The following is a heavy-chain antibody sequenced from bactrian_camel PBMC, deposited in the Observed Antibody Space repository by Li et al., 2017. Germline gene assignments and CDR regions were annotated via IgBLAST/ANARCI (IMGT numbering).Heavy chain of an antibody. J-gene: IGHJ4*01. CDR2: IYTAAGNT. D-gene: IGHD3*01. CDR1: EGTRIGYC. V-gene: IGHV3S54*01. Sequence: HVQLVESGGGAVHAGGSLRLPCVLSEGTRIGYCMGWFRQVTGKQREGVAVIYTAAGNTFSADSVKGRFTISQNDAKNTLYLQMNSLKTEDTAMYYCAADPYMTCIPPNVPRFDFLGQGTQVTVS.